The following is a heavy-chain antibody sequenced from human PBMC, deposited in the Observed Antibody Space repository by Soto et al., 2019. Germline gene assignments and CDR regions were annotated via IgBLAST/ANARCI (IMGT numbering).Heavy chain of an antibody. CDR3: AREGDYYDSSGYSAYYYYYGMDV. J-gene: IGHJ6*02. CDR1: GYTFTSYG. D-gene: IGHD3-22*01. CDR2: ISAYNGNT. Sequence: GASVKVSCKASGYTFTSYGISWVRQAPGQGLEWMGWISAYNGNTNYAQKLQGRVTMTTDTSTSTADMELRGLRSDDTAVYYCAREGDYYDSSGYSAYYYYYGMDVWGQGATVTVSS. V-gene: IGHV1-18*01.